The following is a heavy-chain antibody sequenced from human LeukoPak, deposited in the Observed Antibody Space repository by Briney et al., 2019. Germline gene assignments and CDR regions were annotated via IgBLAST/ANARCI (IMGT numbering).Heavy chain of an antibody. CDR1: GYTFTSYY. V-gene: IGHV1-46*01. J-gene: IGHJ5*02. CDR2: INPSGGST. Sequence: GASVKVSCKASGYTFTSYYMHWVRQAPGQGLEWMGVINPSGGSTSYAQKFQGRVTMTRDTSTSTVYMELSSLRSEDTAVYYCARGLINGELGFNWFDPWGQGTLVTVSS. D-gene: IGHD1-26*01. CDR3: ARGLINGELGFNWFDP.